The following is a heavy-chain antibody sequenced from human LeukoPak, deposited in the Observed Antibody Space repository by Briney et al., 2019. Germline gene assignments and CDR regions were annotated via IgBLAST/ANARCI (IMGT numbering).Heavy chain of an antibody. Sequence: GRSLRLSCAASGFTFSSYARHWVRQAPGKGLEWVAVISYDGSNKYYADSVRGRFTISRDNSKNTLYLQMNSLRAEDTAVYYCAREGIVATSYYYYYGMDVWGQGTTVTVSS. J-gene: IGHJ6*02. V-gene: IGHV3-30-3*01. CDR2: ISYDGSNK. D-gene: IGHD5-12*01. CDR3: AREGIVATSYYYYYGMDV. CDR1: GFTFSSYA.